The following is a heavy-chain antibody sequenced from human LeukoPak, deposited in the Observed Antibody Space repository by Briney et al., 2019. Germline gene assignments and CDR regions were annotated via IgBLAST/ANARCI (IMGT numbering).Heavy chain of an antibody. CDR1: GDSVSSNSAT. V-gene: IGHV6-1*01. J-gene: IGHJ4*02. Sequence: SQTLSLTCAISGDSVSSNSATWNWIRQSPSRGLEWLGRTYYRSKWYHDYAVSVKSRVTINPDTSKNRFSLQLNSMTPEDTAIYYCASTHSSGRYLDYWGQGTLVTVSS. CDR2: TYYRSKWYH. D-gene: IGHD6-19*01. CDR3: ASTHSSGRYLDY.